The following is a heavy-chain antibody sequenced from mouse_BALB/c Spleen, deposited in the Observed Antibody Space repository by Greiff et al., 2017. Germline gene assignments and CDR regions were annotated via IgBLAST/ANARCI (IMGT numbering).Heavy chain of an antibody. D-gene: IGHD3-1*01. V-gene: IGHV2-9*02. CDR3: AREGASGGYAMDY. CDR2: IWAGGST. J-gene: IGHJ4*01. Sequence: VMLVESGPGLVAPSQSLSITCTVSGFSLTSYGVHWVRQPPGKGLEWLGVIWAGGSTNYNSALMSRLSISKDNSKSQVFLKMNSLQTDDTAMYYCAREGASGGYAMDYWGQGTSVTVSS. CDR1: GFSLTSYG.